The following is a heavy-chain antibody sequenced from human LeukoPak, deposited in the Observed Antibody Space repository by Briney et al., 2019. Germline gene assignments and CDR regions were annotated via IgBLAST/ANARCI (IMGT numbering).Heavy chain of an antibody. V-gene: IGHV4-38-2*02. J-gene: IGHJ4*02. CDR3: ARESIAARKGFDY. Sequence: SETLSLTCTVSGYSISSGYYWGWIRQPPGKGLEWIGSIYHSGSTHYNPSLKSRVTISVDTSKNQFSLKLSSVTAADTAVYYCARESIAARKGFDYWGQGTLVTVSS. CDR2: IYHSGST. CDR1: GYSISSGYY. D-gene: IGHD6-6*01.